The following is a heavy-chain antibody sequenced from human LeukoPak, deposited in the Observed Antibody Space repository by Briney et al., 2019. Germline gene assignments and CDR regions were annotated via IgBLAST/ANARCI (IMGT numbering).Heavy chain of an antibody. V-gene: IGHV3-23*01. D-gene: IGHD2-21*01. CDR3: AKAPVTSCRGAYCYPLDY. J-gene: IGHJ4*02. CDR2: ISSTDAGT. CDR1: GFSLSSYA. Sequence: PGGSLRLSCAASGFSLSSYAMSWVRQAPGKGLEWVSAISSTDAGTYHADSVRGRFTISRDSSKNTLYLQMNSLRAEDAAVYYCAKAPVTSCRGAYCYPLDYWGQGTLVTVSS.